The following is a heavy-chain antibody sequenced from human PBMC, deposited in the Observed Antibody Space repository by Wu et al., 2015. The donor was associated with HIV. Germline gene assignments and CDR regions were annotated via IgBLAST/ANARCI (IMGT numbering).Heavy chain of an antibody. Sequence: QVQLQESGPGLVRPSETLSLTCTVSGGSISNYFWSWIRQPPGKGLEWIGFIYSTGNTNSNPSLKSRVTLSLDTSKNHFSLKLNSVTAADTAVYYCARSITTTDTMTLFFYWGQGTLVTVSS. V-gene: IGHV4-59*01. J-gene: IGHJ4*02. CDR2: IYSTGNT. CDR3: ARSITTTDTMTLFFY. CDR1: GGSISNYF. D-gene: IGHD1-1*01.